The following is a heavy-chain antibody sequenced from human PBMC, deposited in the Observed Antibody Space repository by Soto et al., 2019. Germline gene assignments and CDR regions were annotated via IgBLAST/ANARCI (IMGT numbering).Heavy chain of an antibody. CDR3: ARDTMMRLIDAAGNWFDH. V-gene: IGHV1-69*13. Sequence: GASVKVSCKASGGTFSSYAISWVRQAPGQGLEWMGGIIPIFGTANYAQKFQGRVTITADESTSTAYMELSSLRSEDTAVYYCARDTMMRLIDAAGNWFDHWGQGTLVTVSS. D-gene: IGHD6-13*01. CDR2: IIPIFGTA. J-gene: IGHJ5*02. CDR1: GGTFSSYA.